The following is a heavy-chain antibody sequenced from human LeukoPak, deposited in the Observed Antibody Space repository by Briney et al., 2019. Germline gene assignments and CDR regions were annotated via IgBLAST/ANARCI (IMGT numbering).Heavy chain of an antibody. CDR2: IYSGGKI. CDR1: GFTVISTY. Sequence: GGSLRLSCAASGFTVISTYMSWVRQAPGKGLEWVSVIYSGGKIYYIDSVKGRFTISRDTSKNTLYLQMNSLRAEDTAVYFCASRHCSGGGCYFAGADPFDYWGQGTLVTVSS. J-gene: IGHJ4*02. D-gene: IGHD2-15*01. V-gene: IGHV3-53*01. CDR3: ASRHCSGGGCYFAGADPFDY.